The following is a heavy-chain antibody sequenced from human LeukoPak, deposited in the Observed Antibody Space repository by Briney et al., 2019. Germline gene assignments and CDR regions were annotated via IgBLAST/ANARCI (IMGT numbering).Heavy chain of an antibody. Sequence: SVKVSCKASGGTFSSYAISWVRQAPGQGLEWMGGIIPIFGTANHAQKFQGRVTITTDESTSTAYMELSSLRSEDTAVYYCARGGHGMAPTSYMDVWGKGTTVTVSS. CDR2: IIPIFGTA. V-gene: IGHV1-69*05. D-gene: IGHD5-24*01. J-gene: IGHJ6*03. CDR3: ARGGHGMAPTSYMDV. CDR1: GGTFSSYA.